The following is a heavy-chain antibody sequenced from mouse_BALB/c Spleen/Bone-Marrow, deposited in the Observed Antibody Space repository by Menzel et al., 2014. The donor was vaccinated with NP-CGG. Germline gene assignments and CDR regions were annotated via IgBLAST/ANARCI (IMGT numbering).Heavy chain of an antibody. J-gene: IGHJ3*01. CDR2: INPSNGGT. Sequence: VQVVESGAELVKPGASVKLSCKASGYTFXSYYIYWVKQRPGQGLEWIGEINPSNGGTNFNEKFKSKATLTVDKSSSTAYTQLSSLTSEDSAVYYCTRSNGNWFAYWGQGTLVTVSA. CDR3: TRSNGNWFAY. V-gene: IGHV1S81*02. D-gene: IGHD2-1*01. CDR1: GYTFXSYY.